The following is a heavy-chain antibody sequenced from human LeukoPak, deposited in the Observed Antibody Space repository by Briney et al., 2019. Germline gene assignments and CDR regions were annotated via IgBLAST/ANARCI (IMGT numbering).Heavy chain of an antibody. CDR1: GGPFSGYF. V-gene: IGHV4-34*01. J-gene: IGHJ4*02. D-gene: IGHD3-10*01. Sequence: SETLSLTCAVSGGPFSGYFWSWIRQSSGKGLEWIGEIHNSGTTNYNPSLNSRVTISEDKSKNQFYLNLSSVTAADTAVYYCARRYYYNLGSFPFDFWGQGTLVTVSS. CDR2: IHNSGTT. CDR3: ARRYYYNLGSFPFDF.